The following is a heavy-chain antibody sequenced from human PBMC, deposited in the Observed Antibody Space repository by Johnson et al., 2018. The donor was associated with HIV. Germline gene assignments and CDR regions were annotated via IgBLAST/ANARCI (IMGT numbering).Heavy chain of an antibody. CDR1: GFTFGNYA. J-gene: IGHJ3*02. Sequence: VQLVESGGGLVQPGRSLRLSCKTSGFTFGNYAINLVRQAPGKGLEWVSSISGSGGSTYYADSVKGQFTISRDNSKNTLYLQMSSLRAEDTAIYYCARGLLAGNDAFDIWGQGTMVTVSS. D-gene: IGHD6-13*01. CDR2: ISGSGGST. CDR3: ARGLLAGNDAFDI. V-gene: IGHV3-23*04.